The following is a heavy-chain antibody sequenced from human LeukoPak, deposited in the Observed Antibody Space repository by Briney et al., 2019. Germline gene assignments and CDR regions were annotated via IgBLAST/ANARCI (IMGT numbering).Heavy chain of an antibody. CDR1: GFTFSSYE. CDR3: ARAAYDSSGFPYYYYYYGMDV. D-gene: IGHD3-22*01. CDR2: ISSSGSTI. J-gene: IGHJ6*02. Sequence: GGSLRLSCAASGFTFSSYEMNWVRQAPGKGLEWVSYISSSGSTIYYADSVKGGFTISRDNAKNSLYLQMNSLRAEDTAVYYCARAAYDSSGFPYYYYYYGMDVWGQGTTVTVSS. V-gene: IGHV3-48*03.